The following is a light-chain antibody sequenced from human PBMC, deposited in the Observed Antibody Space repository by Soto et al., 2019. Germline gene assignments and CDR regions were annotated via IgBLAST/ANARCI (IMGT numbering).Light chain of an antibody. CDR1: QTISSW. CDR2: KAS. J-gene: IGKJ1*01. CDR3: QHYNSYSEA. V-gene: IGKV1-5*03. Sequence: DLQMTQSPSTLSGSVGDRVTITCRASQTISSWLAWYQQKPGKAPKLLIYKASTLKSGVPSRFSGSESGTEFTITISSLQPDDVETYDCQHYNSYSEAFGQGTKVDIK.